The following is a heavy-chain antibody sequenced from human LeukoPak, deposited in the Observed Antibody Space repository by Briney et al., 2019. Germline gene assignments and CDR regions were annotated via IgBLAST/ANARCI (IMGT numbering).Heavy chain of an antibody. D-gene: IGHD3-22*01. J-gene: IGHJ4*02. CDR2: ISGSGGST. CDR3: ARREGDYYDSSGFY. CDR1: GFTFSSYA. V-gene: IGHV3-23*01. Sequence: PGGSLRLSCAASGFTFSSYAMSWVRQAPGKGLEWVSAISGSGGSTYYADSVKGRFTISRDNSKNTLYLQMNSLRAEDTAVYYCARREGDYYDSSGFYWGQGTLVTVSS.